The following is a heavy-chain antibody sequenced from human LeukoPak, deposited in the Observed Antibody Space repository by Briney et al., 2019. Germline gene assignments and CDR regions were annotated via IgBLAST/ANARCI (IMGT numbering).Heavy chain of an antibody. CDR2: ISGSGGTT. CDR1: GFTFSSYA. Sequence: GGSLRVSCAASGFTFSSYAMSWVRQAPGKGLERVSVISGSGGTTHYADSVKGRFTISRDNSKNTLYLQMNSLRAEDTAVYYCARDPKFFDYWGQGTQVTVSS. J-gene: IGHJ4*02. CDR3: ARDPKFFDY. V-gene: IGHV3-23*01.